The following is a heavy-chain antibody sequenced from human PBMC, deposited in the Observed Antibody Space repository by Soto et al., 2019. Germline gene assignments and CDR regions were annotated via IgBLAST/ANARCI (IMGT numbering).Heavy chain of an antibody. CDR3: AHRVLRTVFGLVTTTAIYFDF. Sequence: QITLKESGPTVVKPTETLTLTCTFSGFSLTTSGVGVGWVRQSPGKAPEWLAISYWDDDKRCSTSLNSRLIITKDTSKNQVVLTMANVDPADTATYYCAHRVLRTVFGLVTTTAIYFDFWGPGTPVVVSS. D-gene: IGHD3-3*01. CDR2: SYWDDDK. J-gene: IGHJ4*02. V-gene: IGHV2-5*02. CDR1: GFSLTTSGVG.